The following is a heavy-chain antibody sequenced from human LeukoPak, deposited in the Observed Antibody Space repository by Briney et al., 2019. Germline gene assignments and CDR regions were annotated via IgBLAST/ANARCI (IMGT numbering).Heavy chain of an antibody. J-gene: IGHJ4*02. Sequence: ASVKISCQASGFRISNYWIGWVRQMPGEGLEWMAIIYAGDSGTRYSPSFEGQVTVSADKSINTAYIQWSSLKASDTAVYYCARRANRDGYNYDYYDYWGQGTLVSVSS. CDR3: ARRANRDGYNYDYYDY. V-gene: IGHV5-51*01. CDR2: IYAGDSGT. D-gene: IGHD5-24*01. CDR1: GFRISNYW.